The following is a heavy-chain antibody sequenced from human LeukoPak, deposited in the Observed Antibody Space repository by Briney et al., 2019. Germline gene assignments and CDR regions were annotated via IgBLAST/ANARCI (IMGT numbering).Heavy chain of an antibody. V-gene: IGHV4-39*01. CDR2: IYYSEST. Sequence: SETLSLTCTVSGGSISSSSYYWGWIRQPPGKGLEWIGSIYYSESTYYNPSLKSRVTISVDTFKNQFSLKLSSVTAADTAVYYCARTYDILTGYPRGGFDPWGQGTLVTVSS. J-gene: IGHJ5*02. CDR3: ARTYDILTGYPRGGFDP. CDR1: GGSISSSSYY. D-gene: IGHD3-9*01.